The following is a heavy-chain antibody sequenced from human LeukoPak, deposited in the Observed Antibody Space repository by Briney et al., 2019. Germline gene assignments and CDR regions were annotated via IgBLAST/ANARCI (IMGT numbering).Heavy chain of an antibody. V-gene: IGHV3-23*01. CDR3: AKGNWRYFDY. CDR2: ISGSGGST. CDR1: GFTFSSYW. D-gene: IGHD1-1*01. Sequence: GGSLRLSCAASGFTFSSYWMHWVRQAPGKGLEWVSAISGSGGSTYYADSVKGRFTISRDNSKNTLYLQMNSLGADDTAVYYCAKGNWRYFDYWGQGTLVTVSS. J-gene: IGHJ4*02.